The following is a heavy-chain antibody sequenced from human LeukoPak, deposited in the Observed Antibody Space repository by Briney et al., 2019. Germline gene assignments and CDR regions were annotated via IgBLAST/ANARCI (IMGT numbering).Heavy chain of an antibody. Sequence: GGSLRLSCAASGFTFSRYGMSWVRQAPGKGLEWVSGSGSGGSTYYADSVKGRFTISRDNSKNTLYLQMNSLRAEDTAVYYCAKDFWSAYYPNYWGQGTLVTVSS. V-gene: IGHV3-23*01. CDR2: SGSGGST. D-gene: IGHD3-3*01. CDR3: AKDFWSAYYPNY. J-gene: IGHJ4*02. CDR1: GFTFSRYG.